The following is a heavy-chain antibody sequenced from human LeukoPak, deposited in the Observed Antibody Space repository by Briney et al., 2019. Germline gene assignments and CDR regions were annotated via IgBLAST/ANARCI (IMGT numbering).Heavy chain of an antibody. CDR1: GFTFSSSA. CDR3: TRQKVGAISMIRGVRIPRGYFDY. CDR2: INHSGST. V-gene: IGHV4-34*01. Sequence: TGGSLRLSCAASGFTFSSSAMSWIRQPPGKGLEWIGEINHSGSTKYNPSLKSRVTISGDTSKNQFSLKLSSVTAADTAVYYCTRQKVGAISMIRGVRIPRGYFDYWGPGTLVTVSS. D-gene: IGHD3-10*01. J-gene: IGHJ4*02.